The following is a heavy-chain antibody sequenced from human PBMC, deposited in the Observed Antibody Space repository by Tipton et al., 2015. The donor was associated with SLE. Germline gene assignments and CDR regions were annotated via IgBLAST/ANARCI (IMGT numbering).Heavy chain of an antibody. CDR1: GGSFSGYY. J-gene: IGHJ6*04. V-gene: IGHV4-34*01. D-gene: IGHD1-26*01. Sequence: GLVKPSETLSLTCAVYGGSFSGYYWSWIRQPPGKGLQWIGEINHSGRTNYNLSLKSQLTISVDTSKNQFSLKLSSVTAADTAVYYCARGGVGANPLDVWGKGTTVTVSS. CDR3: ARGGVGANPLDV. CDR2: INHSGRT.